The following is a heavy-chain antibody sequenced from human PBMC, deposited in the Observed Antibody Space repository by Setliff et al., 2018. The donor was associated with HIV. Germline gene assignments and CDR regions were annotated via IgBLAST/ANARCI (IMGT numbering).Heavy chain of an antibody. CDR3: ARDRGGSGYALHVWLDL. CDR1: GGTFNNYG. V-gene: IGHV1-69*13. Sequence: GASVKVSCKASGGTFNNYGIDWVRQAPGQGLEWMGGIIPTFGAADYAQKFQDRVTMTADEDTSTTYMELSNLGSDDTAVYYCARDRGGSGYALHVWLDLWGQGTLVTVSS. CDR2: IIPTFGAA. D-gene: IGHD5-12*01. J-gene: IGHJ5*02.